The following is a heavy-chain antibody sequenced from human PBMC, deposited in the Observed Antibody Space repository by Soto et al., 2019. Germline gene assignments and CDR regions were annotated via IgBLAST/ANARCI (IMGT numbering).Heavy chain of an antibody. CDR3: ARGAMANFDY. Sequence: QVQLVQSGAEVKKPGYSVKVSCKASGGTFGSQGIAWVRQAPGQGLEWMGGFIAMLGTPTYAKKVQGRATISADESLTSSYLELRSLRSQDTGVYFSARGAMANFDYWGQGTVVTVSS. D-gene: IGHD5-18*01. CDR2: FIAMLGTP. V-gene: IGHV1-69*01. CDR1: GGTFGSQG. J-gene: IGHJ4*02.